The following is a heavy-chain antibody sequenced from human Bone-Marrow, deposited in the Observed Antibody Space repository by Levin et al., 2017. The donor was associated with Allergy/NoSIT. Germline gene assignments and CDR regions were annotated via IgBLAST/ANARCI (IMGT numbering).Heavy chain of an antibody. CDR1: GFTFDDYA. CDR2: ISWNSGNI. V-gene: IGHV3-9*01. J-gene: IGHJ4*02. CDR3: ATDRGAAVAGPIDY. Sequence: GGSLRLSCAVSGFTFDDYAMHWVRQAPGKGLEWVSGISWNSGNIGYADSVRGRFTISRDDAKNSLYLQMNSLRPEDTALYYCATDRGAAVAGPIDYWGQGTLVTVSS. D-gene: IGHD6-19*01.